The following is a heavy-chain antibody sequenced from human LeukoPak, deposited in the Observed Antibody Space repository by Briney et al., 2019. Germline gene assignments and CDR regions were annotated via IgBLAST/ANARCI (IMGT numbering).Heavy chain of an antibody. CDR2: ISGSGGST. D-gene: IGHD1-14*01. CDR3: AKGGSFSEGNIDY. V-gene: IGHV3-23*01. CDR1: GFTFSSYA. Sequence: PAGGSLRLSCAASGFTFSSYAMSWVRQAPGKGLEWVSAISGSGGSTYYADSVKGRFTISRDNSKNTLYLQMNSLRAEDTAIYYCAKGGSFSEGNIDYWGQGTLVTVSS. J-gene: IGHJ4*02.